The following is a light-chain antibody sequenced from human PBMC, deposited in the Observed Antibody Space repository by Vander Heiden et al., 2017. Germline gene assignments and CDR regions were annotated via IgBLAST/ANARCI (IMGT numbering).Light chain of an antibody. CDR1: KLGDKY. J-gene: IGLJ3*02. V-gene: IGLV3-1*01. CDR2: QDS. CDR3: QAWDSSTNWV. Sequence: SYELTQPPSVSVSPGQTASITCSGDKLGDKYACWYQQKPGQSPVLVIYQDSKRPSGIPERFSGSNSGNTATLTISGTQAMDEADYYCQAWDSSTNWVFGGGTKLTAL.